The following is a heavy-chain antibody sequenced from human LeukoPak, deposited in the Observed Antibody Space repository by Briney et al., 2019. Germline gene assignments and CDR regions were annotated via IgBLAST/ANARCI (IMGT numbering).Heavy chain of an antibody. CDR3: ARDIGGTYYIWTFDY. D-gene: IGHD1-26*01. CDR2: ISYDGTYK. Sequence: GGSLRLSCAASGFTFNSFAMHWVRQAPGRGLEWLAAISYDGTYKYYADSVKGRFAISRDNSKNTLYVEMNSLRPEDTAIYYCARDIGGTYYIWTFDYWGRGTLVTVSS. CDR1: GFTFNSFA. J-gene: IGHJ4*02. V-gene: IGHV3-30*09.